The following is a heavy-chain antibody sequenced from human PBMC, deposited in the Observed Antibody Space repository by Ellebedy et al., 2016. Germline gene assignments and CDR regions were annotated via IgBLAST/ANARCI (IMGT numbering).Heavy chain of an antibody. D-gene: IGHD6-6*01. CDR1: GFTFRSYW. J-gene: IGHJ2*01. Sequence: GESLKISCAASGFTFRSYWIHWVRQAPGKGLVWVSRINSDGNSTTYADSVKGRFTISRDNAKNTLYLQMNSLRAEDTAVYYCARDRFKGSGYFDLWGRGTLVTVSS. CDR3: ARDRFKGSGYFDL. V-gene: IGHV3-74*01. CDR2: INSDGNST.